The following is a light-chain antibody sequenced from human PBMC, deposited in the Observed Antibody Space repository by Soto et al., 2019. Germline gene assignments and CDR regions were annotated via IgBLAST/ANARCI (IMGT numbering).Light chain of an antibody. Sequence: VLTQPPSASGTPGQRVTISCSGSSSNIGSNTVNWYQQLPGTAPKLLIYSNDQRPSGVPDRFSGSKSGTSASLAISGLQSEDEADYYCAAWGASLNGWVFGGGTKVTVL. V-gene: IGLV1-44*01. CDR1: SSNIGSNT. CDR2: SND. CDR3: AAWGASLNGWV. J-gene: IGLJ3*02.